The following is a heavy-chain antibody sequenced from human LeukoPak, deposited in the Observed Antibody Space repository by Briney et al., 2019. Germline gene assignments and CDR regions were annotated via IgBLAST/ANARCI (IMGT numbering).Heavy chain of an antibody. V-gene: IGHV1-69*02. Sequence: GASVKVSCKASGGTFSSYSISWVRQAPGQGLERMGRISPYLGIANYAQRFQDRVTITADRSTSTAYMELSSLTSEDTAVYYCASGTTMVPTDYWGQGTPVTVSS. CDR1: GGTFSSYS. D-gene: IGHD5-18*01. CDR3: ASGTTMVPTDY. CDR2: ISPYLGIA. J-gene: IGHJ4*02.